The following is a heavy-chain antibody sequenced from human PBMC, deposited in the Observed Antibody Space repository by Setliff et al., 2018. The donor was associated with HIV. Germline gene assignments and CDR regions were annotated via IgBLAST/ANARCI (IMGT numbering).Heavy chain of an antibody. CDR3: ARDTTDDNSIFPY. CDR2: ISGSGGST. V-gene: IGHV3-23*01. CDR1: GITFSSYA. Sequence: GGSLRLSCAASGITFSSYAMSWVRQAPGKGLEWVSGISGSGGSTYYADSMKGRFTISRDNSKNTLYLQMNSLRAEDTAVYYCARDTTDDNSIFPYWGQGTLVTVSS. D-gene: IGHD3-22*01. J-gene: IGHJ4*02.